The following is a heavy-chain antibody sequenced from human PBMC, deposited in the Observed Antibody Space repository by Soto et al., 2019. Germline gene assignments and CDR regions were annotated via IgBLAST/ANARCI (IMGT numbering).Heavy chain of an antibody. Sequence: QVQLVESGGGVVQPGRSLRLSCAASGFTFSSYGMHWVRQAPGKGLEWVAVISYDGSNKYYADSVKGRFTISRDNSKNTLYLQMNSLRAEDTAVYYCATGGIVTDYWGQGTLVTVSS. CDR3: ATGGIVTDY. D-gene: IGHD3-22*01. J-gene: IGHJ4*02. CDR1: GFTFSSYG. CDR2: ISYDGSNK. V-gene: IGHV3-30*03.